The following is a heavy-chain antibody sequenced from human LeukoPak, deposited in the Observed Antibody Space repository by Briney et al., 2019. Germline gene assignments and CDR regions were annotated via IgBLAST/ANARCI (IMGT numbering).Heavy chain of an antibody. CDR1: GFTFSSYA. CDR2: ISSSSSYI. CDR3: ARSYSYDYYYYMDV. V-gene: IGHV3-21*01. J-gene: IGHJ6*03. D-gene: IGHD5-18*01. Sequence: GGSLRLSCAASGFTFSSYAMSWVRQAPGKGLEWVSSISSSSSYIYYADSVKGRFTISRDNAKNSLYLQMNSLRAEDTAVYYCARSYSYDYYYYMDVWGKGTTVTVSS.